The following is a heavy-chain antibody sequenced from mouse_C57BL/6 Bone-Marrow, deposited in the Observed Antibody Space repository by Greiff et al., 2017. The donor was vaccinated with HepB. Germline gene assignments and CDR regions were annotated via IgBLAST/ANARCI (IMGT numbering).Heavy chain of an antibody. D-gene: IGHD2-2*01. CDR2: IHPNSGST. Sequence: QVQLQQPGAELVKPGASVKLSCKASGYTFTSYWMHWVKQRPGQGLEWIGMIHPNSGSTNYNEKFKSKATLTVDKSSSTAYMQLSSLTSEDSAVYYCVGGGYDVRFAYWGQGTLVTVSA. V-gene: IGHV1-64*01. CDR3: VGGGYDVRFAY. J-gene: IGHJ3*01. CDR1: GYTFTSYW.